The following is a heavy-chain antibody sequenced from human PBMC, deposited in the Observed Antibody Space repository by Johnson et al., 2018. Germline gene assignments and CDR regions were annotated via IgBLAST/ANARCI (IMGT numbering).Heavy chain of an antibody. CDR3: AKGTGSYYYYYGMDV. D-gene: IGHD3/OR15-3a*01. CDR1: GFTFDDYA. J-gene: IGHJ6*02. V-gene: IGHV3-9*01. CDR2: LSWNSGSI. Sequence: EVQLVESGGGLVQXGRSLRLXCAASGFTFDDYAMHWVRQAPGKGLEWVSGLSWNSGSIGYADSVKGRFTIPRDNAKNSLYLQMNSLRAEDTALYSCAKGTGSYYYYYGMDVWGQGTTVTVS.